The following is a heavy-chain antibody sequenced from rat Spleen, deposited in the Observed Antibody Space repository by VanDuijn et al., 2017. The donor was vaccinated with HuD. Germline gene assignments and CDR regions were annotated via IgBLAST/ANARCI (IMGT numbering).Heavy chain of an antibody. J-gene: IGHJ4*01. CDR1: GFSLTSYN. V-gene: IGHV2-41*01. Sequence: QVQLKESGPGLVQPSQTLSLTCTVAGFSLTSYNVHWVRQPPGKGLEWMGVIWNTGGTRYNSALKSRLSISKDTSKSQVFLKMNSLQTEDTATYYCARDLGLGHYYVMDAWGQGASVTVSS. CDR2: IWNTGGT. CDR3: ARDLGLGHYYVMDA. D-gene: IGHD2-7*01.